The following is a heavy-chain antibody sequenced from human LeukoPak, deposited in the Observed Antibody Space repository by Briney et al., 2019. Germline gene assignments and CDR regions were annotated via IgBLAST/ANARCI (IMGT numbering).Heavy chain of an antibody. CDR1: GFTFSSYG. CDR3: ARDTAYAFDI. CDR2: IRYDGSNK. Sequence: PGGSLRLSCAASGFTFSSYGMHWVRQAPGKGLEWVAFIRYDGSNKYYADSVKGRFTISRDNAKNSLYLQMNSLRAEDTAVYYCARDTAYAFDIWGQGTMVTVSS. V-gene: IGHV3-30*02. J-gene: IGHJ3*02. D-gene: IGHD5-18*01.